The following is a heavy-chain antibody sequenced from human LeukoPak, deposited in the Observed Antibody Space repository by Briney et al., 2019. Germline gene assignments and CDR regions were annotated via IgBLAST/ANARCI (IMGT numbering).Heavy chain of an antibody. Sequence: PSETLSLTCTVSGYSISSGYYWGWIRQPPGKGLEWIGSIYHSGSTYYNPSLKSRVTISVDTSKNQFSLKLSSVTAADTAVYYCARGYGSGSYYYYYYMDVWGKGTTVTASS. J-gene: IGHJ6*03. V-gene: IGHV4-38-2*02. CDR3: ARGYGSGSYYYYYYMDV. CDR1: GYSISSGYY. CDR2: IYHSGST. D-gene: IGHD3-10*01.